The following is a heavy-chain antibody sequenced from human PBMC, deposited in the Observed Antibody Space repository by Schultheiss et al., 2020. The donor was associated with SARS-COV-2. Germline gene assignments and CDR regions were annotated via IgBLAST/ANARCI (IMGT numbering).Heavy chain of an antibody. CDR2: ISFDGSNQ. D-gene: IGHD2-2*01. J-gene: IGHJ6*03. CDR1: GFNFDTHG. Sequence: GGSLRLSCVTSGFNFDTHGMHWVRQAPGKGLEWLSLISFDGSNQYYANSVKGRFSISRDNSKNTLYLQMNSLRPEDTALYYCARAVVPAVLVAVLHLSMDVWGKGTTVTVSS. V-gene: IGHV3-30*19. CDR3: ARAVVPAVLVAVLHLSMDV.